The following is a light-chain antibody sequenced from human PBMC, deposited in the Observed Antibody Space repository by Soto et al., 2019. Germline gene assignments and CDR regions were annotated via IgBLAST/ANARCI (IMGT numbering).Light chain of an antibody. J-gene: IGLJ1*01. Sequence: QSVLTQPPSVSEAPGQRVTISFTGSSSNIGAGYEAHWYQQVPGTAPKLLIYENNNRPSGVPDRFSGSKSGTSASLAITGLQAEDEAEYYCRSYDSSLSGYVFGTGTKVTVL. CDR2: ENN. V-gene: IGLV1-40*01. CDR3: RSYDSSLSGYV. CDR1: SSNIGAGYE.